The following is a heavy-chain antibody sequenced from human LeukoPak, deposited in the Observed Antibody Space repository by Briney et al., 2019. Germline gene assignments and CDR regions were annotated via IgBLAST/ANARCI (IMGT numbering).Heavy chain of an antibody. CDR1: GGSISSYY. V-gene: IGHV4-59*01. J-gene: IGHJ5*02. D-gene: IGHD2-15*01. Sequence: SETLSLTCTVSGGSISSYYWSWIRQPPGKGLEWIGYIYYSGSTNYNPSLRSRVTISVDTSKNQFSLKLSSVTAADTAVYYCARTSPYCSGGSCYMAWGQGTLVTVSS. CDR3: ARTSPYCSGGSCYMA. CDR2: IYYSGST.